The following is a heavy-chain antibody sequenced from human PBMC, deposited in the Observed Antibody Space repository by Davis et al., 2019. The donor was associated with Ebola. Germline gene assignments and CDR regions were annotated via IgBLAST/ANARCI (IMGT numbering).Heavy chain of an antibody. CDR1: GFSFSAYY. Sequence: GESLKISCAASGFSFSAYYMDWVRQAPGQGLEWVGRMRTKAKGYTTEYAASVEGRFTISRDDGKSSLFLQMNSPTTEDTAVYYCARGPLRGDAYDVWGQGTMVTVSS. CDR2: MRTKAKGYTT. CDR3: ARGPLRGDAYDV. J-gene: IGHJ3*01. D-gene: IGHD3-10*01. V-gene: IGHV3-72*01.